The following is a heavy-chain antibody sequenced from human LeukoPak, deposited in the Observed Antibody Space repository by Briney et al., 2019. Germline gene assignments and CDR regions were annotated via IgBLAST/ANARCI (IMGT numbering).Heavy chain of an antibody. CDR1: GGSISNFH. Sequence: SETLSLTCTVSGGSISNFHWCCGRQPPGKGLEWMGYIYDSGSTNYNPSLKSRVTISLDTSKSQFSLKLSSVTAADTAVYYCARHSNSGWYTIDYWGQGTLVTVSS. CDR2: IYDSGST. D-gene: IGHD6-19*01. J-gene: IGHJ4*02. CDR3: ARHSNSGWYTIDY. V-gene: IGHV4-59*08.